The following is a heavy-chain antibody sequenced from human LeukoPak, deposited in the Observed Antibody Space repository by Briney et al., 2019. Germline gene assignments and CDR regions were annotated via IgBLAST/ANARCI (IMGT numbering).Heavy chain of an antibody. V-gene: IGHV4-34*01. CDR2: MYYGGST. J-gene: IGHJ3*02. CDR3: ATRIAVVTAGAFDI. CDR1: GGSFSGYY. D-gene: IGHD3-22*01. Sequence: KTSETLSLTCAVYGGSFSGYYWSWIRQPPGKGPEWIGTMYYGGSTHYNPSLKSRVTLSVDTSKNQFSLRLSSVTAADTAVYYCATRIAVVTAGAFDIWGQGTMVTVSS.